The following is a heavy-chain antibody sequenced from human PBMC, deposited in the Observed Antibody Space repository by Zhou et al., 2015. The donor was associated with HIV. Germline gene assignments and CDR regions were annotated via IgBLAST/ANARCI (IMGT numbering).Heavy chain of an antibody. CDR3: AAGTYSRNAWWFDP. CDR1: GFTFTSSA. D-gene: IGHD1-14*01. CDR2: IVVGSGNT. J-gene: IGHJ5*02. Sequence: QMQLVQSGPEVKKPGTSVKVSCKASGFTFTSSAVQWVRQARGQRLEWIGWIVVGSGNTNYAQKFQERVTITRDMSTSTAYMELSSLRSEDTAVYYCAAGTYSRNAWWFDPWGQGTLVTVSS. V-gene: IGHV1-58*01.